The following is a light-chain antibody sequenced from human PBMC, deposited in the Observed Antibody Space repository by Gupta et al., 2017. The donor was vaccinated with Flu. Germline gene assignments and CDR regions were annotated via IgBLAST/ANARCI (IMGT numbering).Light chain of an antibody. CDR1: GIGGDY. CDR2: CNN. V-gene: IGLV3-19*01. J-gene: IGLJ3*02. CDR3: DSQETPSNLCV. Sequence: TGSITGTGDGIGGDYASWDHQKPAPAPLLLMYCNNSRASGMPDRFSGSSSGSSAALTTTGAQAEDEADYYCDSQETPSNLCVFGGGTRLTVL.